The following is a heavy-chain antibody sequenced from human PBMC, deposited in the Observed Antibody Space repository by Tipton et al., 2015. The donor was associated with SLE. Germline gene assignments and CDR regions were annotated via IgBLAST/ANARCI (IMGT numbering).Heavy chain of an antibody. J-gene: IGHJ4*02. V-gene: IGHV3-74*01. CDR1: GFTFSSYW. Sequence: SLRLSCAASGFTFSSYWMHWVRQAPGKGLVWVSRINSDGSSTSYADSVKGRFTISRDNAKNTLYLQMNSLRAEETAVYYCATGYHDFWSPLHYWGQGTLVTVSS. D-gene: IGHD3-3*01. CDR3: ATGYHDFWSPLHY. CDR2: INSDGSST.